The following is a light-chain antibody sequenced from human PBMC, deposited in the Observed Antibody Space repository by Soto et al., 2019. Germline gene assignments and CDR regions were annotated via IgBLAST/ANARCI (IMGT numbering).Light chain of an antibody. CDR2: AAS. J-gene: IGKJ4*01. Sequence: DIHMTQSPSSLSASLGDRVTITCRASQGIGVYLAWFQQKPGKVPKLLIYAASTLQSGVPSRFSGSGSGTDFTLTISSLQPEDFATYYCQKYNSAPLIFGGGTKVEIK. CDR1: QGIGVY. CDR3: QKYNSAPLI. V-gene: IGKV1-27*01.